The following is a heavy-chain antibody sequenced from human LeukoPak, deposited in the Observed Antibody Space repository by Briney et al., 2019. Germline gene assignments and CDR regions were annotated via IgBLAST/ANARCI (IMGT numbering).Heavy chain of an antibody. D-gene: IGHD3-22*01. CDR2: IIPILGIA. CDR1: GGTFSSYT. CDR3: ARGRVVAAPYYYYGMDV. J-gene: IGHJ6*02. V-gene: IGHV1-69*02. Sequence: ASVKVSCKASGGTFSSYTISWVRQAPGQGLEWMGRIIPILGIANYAQKFQGRVTMTRNTSISTAYMELSSLRSEDTAVYYCARGRVVAAPYYYYGMDVWGQGTTVTVSS.